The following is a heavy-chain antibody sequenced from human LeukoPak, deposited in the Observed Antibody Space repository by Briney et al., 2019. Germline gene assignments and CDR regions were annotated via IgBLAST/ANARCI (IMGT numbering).Heavy chain of an antibody. CDR1: AFTLSSYW. CDR3: ARVLSSLYYFDY. V-gene: IGHV3-7*01. J-gene: IGHJ4*02. Sequence: GGSRRLSCAASAFTLSSYWMGWVSQVAGKGLEWVASITQDGSEKSYVDSVKGRFTISRDNPKTSLYLQMNSLRAEDTAVYYCARVLSSLYYFDYWGQGTLVTVSS. D-gene: IGHD3-10*01. CDR2: ITQDGSEK.